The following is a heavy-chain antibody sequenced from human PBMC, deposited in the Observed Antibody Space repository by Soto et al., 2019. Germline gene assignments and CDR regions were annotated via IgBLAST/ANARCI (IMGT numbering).Heavy chain of an antibody. V-gene: IGHV4-34*01. CDR3: ARNYYGSGSYLGPFGY. Sequence: SETLSLTCAVYGGSFSGYYWSWIRQPPGKGLEWIGEINHSGSTNYNPSLKSRVTISVDTSKNQFSLKLSSVTAADTAVYYCARNYYGSGSYLGPFGYWGQGTLVTVSS. D-gene: IGHD3-10*01. J-gene: IGHJ4*02. CDR2: INHSGST. CDR1: GGSFSGYY.